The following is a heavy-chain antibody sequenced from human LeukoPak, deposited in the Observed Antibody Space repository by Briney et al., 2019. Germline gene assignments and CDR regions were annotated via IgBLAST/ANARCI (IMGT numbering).Heavy chain of an antibody. Sequence: GGSLRLSCAASGFTFSNYAMSWVRQAPGKGLEWVSAISGSGGSTYYADSVKGRFTISRDNSKNTLYLQMNSLRAEDTAVYYCADSSSWFPAGNWFNPWGQGTLVTVSS. CDR3: ADSSSWFPAGNWFNP. CDR2: ISGSGGST. D-gene: IGHD6-13*01. CDR1: GFTFSNYA. V-gene: IGHV3-23*01. J-gene: IGHJ5*02.